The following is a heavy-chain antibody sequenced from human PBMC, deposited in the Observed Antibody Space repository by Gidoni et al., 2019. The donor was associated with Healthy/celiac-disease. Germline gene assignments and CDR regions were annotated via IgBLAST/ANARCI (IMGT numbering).Heavy chain of an antibody. CDR3: ARGYRGEFDY. D-gene: IGHD3-10*01. CDR1: GFTFSSYD. Sequence: EVQLVESGGGLVQPGVSLSLSCAASGFTFSSYDMHWVRQATGKGLEWVSAIGTAGDTYYPGSVKGRFTISRENAKNSLYLQMNSLRAGDTAVYYCARGYRGEFDYWGQGTLVTVSS. CDR2: IGTAGDT. V-gene: IGHV3-13*01. J-gene: IGHJ4*02.